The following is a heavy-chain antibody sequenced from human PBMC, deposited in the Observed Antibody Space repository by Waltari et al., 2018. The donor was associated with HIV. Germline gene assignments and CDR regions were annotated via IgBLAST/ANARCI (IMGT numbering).Heavy chain of an antibody. D-gene: IGHD3-22*01. CDR2: INLNSGDT. J-gene: IGHJ4*02. Sequence: QVQLVQSGAEVKKPGASVKVSCKASGYNFTAYYMHWVRKAPGQGLEWMGRINLNSGDTNYGQKFQGGVTMTRDTSISTAYMELSRLRSDDTAVYYCARDSYYYDSSGFFPDFWGQGTLVTVSS. CDR1: GYNFTAYY. CDR3: ARDSYYYDSSGFFPDF. V-gene: IGHV1-2*06.